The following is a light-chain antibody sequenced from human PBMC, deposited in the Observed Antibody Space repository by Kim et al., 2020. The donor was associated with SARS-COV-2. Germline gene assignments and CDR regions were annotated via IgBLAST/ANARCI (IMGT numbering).Light chain of an antibody. CDR3: SSYADSNSFV. V-gene: IGLV2-8*01. CDR1: SSDVGGYNY. J-gene: IGLJ1*01. CDR2: EGT. Sequence: GQSVTISCSGTSSDVGGYNYVTWYQQHPGKAPKLMISEGTKRPSGVPERFSGSKSGNTASLTVSGLQAEDEADDYCSSYADSNSFVFGTGTKVTVL.